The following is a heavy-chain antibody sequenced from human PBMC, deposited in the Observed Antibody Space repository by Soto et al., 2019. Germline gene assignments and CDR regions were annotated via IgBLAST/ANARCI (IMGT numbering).Heavy chain of an antibody. CDR3: ARNWGYCSSTSCYYWFDP. CDR2: IYPGDSDT. Sequence: GESLKISCKGSGYSFTSYWIGWVRQMPGKGLEWMGIIYPGDSDTRYSPSFQGQVTISADKSISTAYLQWSSLKASDTAMYYCARNWGYCSSTSCYYWFDPWGQGTXVTVSS. V-gene: IGHV5-51*01. D-gene: IGHD2-2*01. J-gene: IGHJ5*02. CDR1: GYSFTSYW.